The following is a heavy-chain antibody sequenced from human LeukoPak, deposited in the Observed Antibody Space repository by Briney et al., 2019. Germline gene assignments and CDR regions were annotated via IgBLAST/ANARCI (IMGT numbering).Heavy chain of an antibody. V-gene: IGHV3-33*01. J-gene: IGHJ4*02. CDR3: ARPSGQYGSGTYYDYYFDS. Sequence: PGASLRLSCAPAGFTFSRNGMRWARQAPGKGRGWLADIMYEGRNKYYADSVKGRFTISRDNYKNTLYLKMNDLRAEDTAVYYCARPSGQYGSGTYYDYYFDSWGQGTLVTVSS. CDR1: GFTFSRNG. CDR2: IMYEGRNK. D-gene: IGHD3-10*01.